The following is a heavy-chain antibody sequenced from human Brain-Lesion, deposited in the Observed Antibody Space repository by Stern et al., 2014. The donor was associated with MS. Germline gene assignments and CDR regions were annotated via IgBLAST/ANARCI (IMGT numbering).Heavy chain of an antibody. CDR2: IYASGST. J-gene: IGHJ4*02. CDR1: GGSISSGSYY. CDR3: VRETGGYTYGDTDFFDF. Sequence: QVQLQQSGPGLVKPSQTLSLTCSVSGGSISSGSYYWNWIRQPAGKGLEWIGRIYASGSTIYSRSLKSRVFISGDTSKNEFSLKLSSVTAADAAMYYCVRETGGYTYGDTDFFDFWGQGTLVTVS. D-gene: IGHD5-18*01. V-gene: IGHV4-61*02.